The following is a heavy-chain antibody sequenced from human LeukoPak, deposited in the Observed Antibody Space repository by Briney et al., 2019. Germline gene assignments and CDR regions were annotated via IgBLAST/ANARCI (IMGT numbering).Heavy chain of an antibody. D-gene: IGHD2-2*01. CDR3: ARNAVPDRPFSGMDV. J-gene: IGHJ6*04. Sequence: ASVKVSCKASGGTFTSYAISWGRQAPGQGLGWMGGIIPIFGTANYAQKFQGRVTITADESTSTAYIELSSLRSEDTAVYYCARNAVPDRPFSGMDVGGKGTTVTVS. CDR1: GGTFTSYA. CDR2: IIPIFGTA. V-gene: IGHV1-69*13.